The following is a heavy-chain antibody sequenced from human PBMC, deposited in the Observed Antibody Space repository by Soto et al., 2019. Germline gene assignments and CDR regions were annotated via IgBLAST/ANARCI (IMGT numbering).Heavy chain of an antibody. CDR2: IYTSGST. D-gene: IGHD3-10*01. Sequence: KTSETLSLTCTVSGGSISSYYWSWIRQPAGKGLEWIGRIYTSGSTNYNPSLKSRVTMSVDTSKNQFSLKLSSVTAADTAVYYCARDVAMVRGVIPHDYWGQGTRLTVSS. J-gene: IGHJ4*02. CDR3: ARDVAMVRGVIPHDY. CDR1: GGSISSYY. V-gene: IGHV4-4*07.